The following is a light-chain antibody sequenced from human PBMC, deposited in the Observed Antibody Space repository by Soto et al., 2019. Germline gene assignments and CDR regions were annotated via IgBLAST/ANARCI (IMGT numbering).Light chain of an antibody. V-gene: IGKV3-20*01. CDR1: QNVSDKF. CDR3: QHYGASPPFT. J-gene: IGKJ2*01. Sequence: IVLTQSPATLSLSPGEGATLSCTASQNVSDKFLAWYQHIPGQAPRLLIFASYSRPTGIPDRFSGSGSGTDFTLSISRLEPEDFAVYYCQHYGASPPFTFGQGTRV. CDR2: ASY.